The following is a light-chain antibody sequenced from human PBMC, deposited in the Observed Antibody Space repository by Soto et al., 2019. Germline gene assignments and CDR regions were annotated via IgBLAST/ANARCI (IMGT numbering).Light chain of an antibody. CDR3: QLYSRSPRQIT. J-gene: IGKJ5*01. CDR1: ETVATN. CDR2: GAS. V-gene: IGKV3-20*01. Sequence: EIVLTQSPATLSVSPGERATLSCWASETVATNLAWYQQKPGQAPRLLISGASTRAAGISDRFRGSGSGTEFTLTISRLEPEDFAVYYCQLYSRSPRQITFGQGRRLETK.